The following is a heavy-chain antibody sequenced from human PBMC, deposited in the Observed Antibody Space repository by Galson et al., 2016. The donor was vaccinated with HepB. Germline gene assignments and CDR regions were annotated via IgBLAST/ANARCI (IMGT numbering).Heavy chain of an antibody. CDR3: ARASVIPGARMIFDP. V-gene: IGHV4-4*02. CDR2: IYHTGTS. CDR1: GASISDSNW. Sequence: TLSLTCTVSGASISDSNWWTWVRQVPEKGLEWLGEIYHTGTSNNNPFLSSRLTLSVDKSRNQFSLNVTSVTAADTAVYYCARASVIPGARMIFDPWGQGTLVTVSS. D-gene: IGHD2-2*01. J-gene: IGHJ5*02.